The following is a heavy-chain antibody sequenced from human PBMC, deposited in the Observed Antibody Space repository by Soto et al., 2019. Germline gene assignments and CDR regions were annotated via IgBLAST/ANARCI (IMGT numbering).Heavy chain of an antibody. D-gene: IGHD2-21*02. V-gene: IGHV1-69*01. CDR3: AREVVTETTLGYFDY. CDR2: IIPFFGTP. CDR1: GGTFSNDA. Sequence: QVHLVQSGPEVKQSGSSVRVSCTASGGTFSNDAISWVRQAPGQGLEWLGRIIPFFGTPDYSKTFRGRLTITADESTGTAYMDLRSLRSDDTAVYYCAREVVTETTLGYFDYWGQGTLVTVAS. J-gene: IGHJ4*02.